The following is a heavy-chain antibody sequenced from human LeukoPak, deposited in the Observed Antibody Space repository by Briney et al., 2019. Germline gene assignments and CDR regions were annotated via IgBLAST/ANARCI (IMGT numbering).Heavy chain of an antibody. J-gene: IGHJ5*02. CDR2: IYTSGRT. D-gene: IGHD3/OR15-3a*01. CDR1: GGSISSYY. V-gene: IGHV4-4*07. Sequence: SERMSLTCTVSGGSISSYYWSWIRQPAGKGLEWIGRIYTSGRTNYNPSLKSRVTMSVDTSKNQFSLKLSSVTAADTAVYYCAREFWAAPSKNWFDPWGQGTLVSASS. CDR3: AREFWAAPSKNWFDP.